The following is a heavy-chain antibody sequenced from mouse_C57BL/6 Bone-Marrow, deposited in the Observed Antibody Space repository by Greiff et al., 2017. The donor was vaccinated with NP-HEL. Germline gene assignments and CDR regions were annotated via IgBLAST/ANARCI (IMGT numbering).Heavy chain of an antibody. CDR2: ISSGGSYT. Sequence: EVMLVESGGDLVKPGGSLKLSCAASGFTFSSYGMSWVRQTPDKRLEWVATISSGGSYTYYPDSVKGRFTISRDNAKNTLYLQMSSLKSEDTAMYYCARHNWDRGYWYFDVWGTGTTVTVSS. D-gene: IGHD4-1*01. V-gene: IGHV5-6*01. CDR1: GFTFSSYG. CDR3: ARHNWDRGYWYFDV. J-gene: IGHJ1*03.